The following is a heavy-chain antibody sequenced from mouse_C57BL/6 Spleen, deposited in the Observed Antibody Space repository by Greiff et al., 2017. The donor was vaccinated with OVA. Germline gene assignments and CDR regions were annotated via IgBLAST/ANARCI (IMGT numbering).Heavy chain of an antibody. Sequence: EVKLMESGGGLVKPGGSLKLSCAASGFTFSDYGMHWVRQAPEKGLEWVAYISSGSSTIYYADTVKGRFTISRDNAKNTLFLQMTSLRSEDTAMYYCARETAQALAWFAYWGQGTLVTVSA. CDR2: ISSGSSTI. CDR1: GFTFSDYG. D-gene: IGHD3-2*02. CDR3: ARETAQALAWFAY. J-gene: IGHJ3*01. V-gene: IGHV5-17*01.